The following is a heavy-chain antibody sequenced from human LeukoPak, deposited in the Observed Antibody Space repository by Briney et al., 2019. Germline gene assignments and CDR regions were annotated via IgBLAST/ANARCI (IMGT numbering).Heavy chain of an antibody. CDR3: AKATLVRGVITFDY. D-gene: IGHD3-10*01. J-gene: IGHJ4*02. CDR1: GFTFSSYG. Sequence: GGSLRLSCAASGFTFSSYGMHWVRQAPGKGLEWVSAISGSGGSTYYADSVKGRFTISRDNSKNTLYLQMNSLRAEDTAVYYCAKATLVRGVITFDYWGQGTLVTVSS. CDR2: ISGSGGST. V-gene: IGHV3-23*01.